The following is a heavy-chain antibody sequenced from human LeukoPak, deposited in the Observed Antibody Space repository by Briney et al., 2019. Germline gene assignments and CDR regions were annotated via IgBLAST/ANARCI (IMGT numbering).Heavy chain of an antibody. V-gene: IGHV6-1*01. Sequence: QTLSLTCAISGDSVPSNSAAWNWISQSPSRGLEWLGRTYYRYKWSNDYAVSVKSRITINPDTSKNQFSLQLNAVTPEDTAVYYCARLHCTSTTCSIDYWGEGTLVTVCS. CDR2: TYYRYKWSN. J-gene: IGHJ4*02. CDR3: ARLHCTSTTCSIDY. D-gene: IGHD2-2*01. CDR1: GDSVPSNSAA.